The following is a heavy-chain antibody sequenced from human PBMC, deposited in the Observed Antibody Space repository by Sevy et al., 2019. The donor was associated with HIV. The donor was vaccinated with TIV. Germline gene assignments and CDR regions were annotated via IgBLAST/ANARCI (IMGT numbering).Heavy chain of an antibody. Sequence: ASVKVSCKVSGYTLTELSMHWVRQAPGKGLEWMGGFDPEDGETIYSQKFQGRVTMTEDTSTDTAYMELSSLRSEDTAVYYCATVGDAWLRGAFDIWGQRTMVTVSS. CDR1: GYTLTELS. V-gene: IGHV1-24*01. CDR3: ATVGDAWLRGAFDI. J-gene: IGHJ3*02. CDR2: FDPEDGET. D-gene: IGHD3-10*01.